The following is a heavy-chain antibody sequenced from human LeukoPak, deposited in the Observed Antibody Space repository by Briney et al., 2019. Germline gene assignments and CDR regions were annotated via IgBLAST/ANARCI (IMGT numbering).Heavy chain of an antibody. CDR1: GFTFSSYA. Sequence: GGSLRLSCAASGFTFSSYAMSWVRQAPGKGLEWVSAISGSGGSTYYADSVKGRFTISRDNSKNTLYLQMNSLRAEDTAVYYCAKDRRPPLRLGELSPPDYWGQGTLVTVSS. CDR3: AKDRRPPLRLGELSPPDY. V-gene: IGHV3-23*01. D-gene: IGHD3-16*02. J-gene: IGHJ4*02. CDR2: ISGSGGST.